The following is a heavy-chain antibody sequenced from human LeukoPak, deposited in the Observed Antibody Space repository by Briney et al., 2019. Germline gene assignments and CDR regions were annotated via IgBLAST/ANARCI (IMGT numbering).Heavy chain of an antibody. CDR2: ISAYNGNT. J-gene: IGHJ4*02. Sequence: ASVKVSCKASGYTFTSYGISWVRQAPGQGLEWMGWISAYNGNTNYAQKLQGRVTMTTDTPTSTAYMELRSLRSDDTAVYYCARDSSGYYPFDYWGQGTLVTVSS. CDR1: GYTFTSYG. D-gene: IGHD3-22*01. V-gene: IGHV1-18*01. CDR3: ARDSSGYYPFDY.